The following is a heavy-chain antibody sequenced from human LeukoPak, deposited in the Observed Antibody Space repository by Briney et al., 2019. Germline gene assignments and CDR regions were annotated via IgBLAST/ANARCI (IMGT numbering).Heavy chain of an antibody. CDR3: ARGGGMVRGVIDYYYYYGMDV. D-gene: IGHD3-10*01. V-gene: IGHV4-59*12. Sequence: SETLSLTCTVSGGSISSYYWSWLRQPPGKGLEWIGYIYHSGSTYYNPSLKSRVTISVDRSKNQFSLKLSSVTAADTAVYYCARGGGMVRGVIDYYYYYGMDVWGKGTTVTVSS. J-gene: IGHJ6*04. CDR2: IYHSGST. CDR1: GGSISSYY.